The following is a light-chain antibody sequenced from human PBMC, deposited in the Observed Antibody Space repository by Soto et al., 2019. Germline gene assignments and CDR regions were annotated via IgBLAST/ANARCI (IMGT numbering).Light chain of an antibody. CDR1: QSVSSY. CDR3: QQRSNWL. V-gene: IGKV3-11*01. CDR2: DAS. Sequence: EIVLTQSPATLSLSPGERATLSCRASQSVSSYLAWYQQKPGQAPRLLIYDASNRTTGIPARFSGSGSATDFTLTISSLEREDFAVYYCQQRSNWLFGQGTRLEIK. J-gene: IGKJ5*01.